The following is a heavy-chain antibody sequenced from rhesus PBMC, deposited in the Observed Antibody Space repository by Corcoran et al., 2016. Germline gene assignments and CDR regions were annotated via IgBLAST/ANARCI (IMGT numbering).Heavy chain of an antibody. D-gene: IGHD6S26*01. CDR2: IYGSGSST. V-gene: IGHV4-169*01. J-gene: IGHJ2*01. CDR3: ARRSGWSEWYFDI. Sequence: QLQLQESGPGLVKPSETLSVTCAVSGGSISSSYWSWIRQAPGKGLEWIGYIYGSGSSTNYNPSLNSRVTLSVDTSKHQFSLKLSSVTAADTAVYYCARRSGWSEWYFDIWGPGTPITISS. CDR1: GGSISSSY.